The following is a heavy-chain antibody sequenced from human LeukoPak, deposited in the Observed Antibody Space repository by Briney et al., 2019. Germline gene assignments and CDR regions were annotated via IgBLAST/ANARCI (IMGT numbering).Heavy chain of an antibody. CDR1: GFTFSSYA. CDR2: ISSSSSTI. D-gene: IGHD1-14*01. CDR3: ARETRSTGY. J-gene: IGHJ4*02. Sequence: GGSLRLSCAASGFTFSSYAMSWVRQAPGKGLEWVSYISSSSSTIYYADSVKGRFTISRDNAKNSLYLQMNSLRAEDTAVYYCARETRSTGYWGQGTLVTVSS. V-gene: IGHV3-48*01.